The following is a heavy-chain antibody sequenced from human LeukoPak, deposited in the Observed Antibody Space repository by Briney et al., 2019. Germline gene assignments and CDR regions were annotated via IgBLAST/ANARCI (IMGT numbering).Heavy chain of an antibody. D-gene: IGHD6-6*01. J-gene: IGHJ4*02. V-gene: IGHV1-2*02. CDR3: ARDGSYSSSLFYFDY. Sequence: ASVKVSCKASGYTFTNYYIHWVRQAPGQGLEWMGWINPNSGGTNYAQKFQGRVTMTRDTSISTAYMELSRLRSDDTAVYYCARDGSYSSSLFYFDYWGQGTLVTVSS. CDR1: GYTFTNYY. CDR2: INPNSGGT.